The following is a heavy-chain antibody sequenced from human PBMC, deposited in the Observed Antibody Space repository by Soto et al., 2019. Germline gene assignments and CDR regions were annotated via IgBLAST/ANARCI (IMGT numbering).Heavy chain of an antibody. CDR3: AKVEENTVCAVVDS. J-gene: IGHJ4*02. D-gene: IGHD4-4*01. Sequence: EVKLLESGGGMVQPGGSLRISWVASGFGFSSYAISWVRQSPGKGLEWVSTTPATDDDTSYALSVTGRFIVSRDNYKNTLSLLMRSLRAEDTALYYCAKVEENTVCAVVDSWGQGTLVTFS. CDR2: TPATDDDT. CDR1: GFGFSSYA. V-gene: IGHV3-23*01.